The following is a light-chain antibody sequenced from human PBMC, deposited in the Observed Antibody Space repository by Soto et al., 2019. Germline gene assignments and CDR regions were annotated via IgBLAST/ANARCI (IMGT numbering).Light chain of an antibody. J-gene: IGKJ4*01. CDR1: QSISRN. Sequence: IQMTQSPSSLSASVGDRVTITCRASQSISRNLNWYQQKPGKAHELLIYTASNLQSGVPSRFSGSGSGTDFALTISSLQPEDSAVYYCQQSHSSPLSFGGGTKVEFK. CDR3: QQSHSSPLS. V-gene: IGKV1-39*01. CDR2: TAS.